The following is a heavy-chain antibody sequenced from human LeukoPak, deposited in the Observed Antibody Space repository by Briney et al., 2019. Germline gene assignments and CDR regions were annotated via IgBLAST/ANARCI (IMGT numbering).Heavy chain of an antibody. CDR1: GFILSSHG. CDR2: ISYDGSNK. CDR3: AKDQEPPFSSGWYVPDY. V-gene: IGHV3-30*18. Sequence: GGSLRLSCAASGFILSSHGMHWVRQAPGKGLEWVAVISYDGSNKYYADSVKGRFTISRDNSKNTLYLQMNSLRAEDTAVYYCAKDQEPPFSSGWYVPDYWGQGTLLTVSS. J-gene: IGHJ4*02. D-gene: IGHD3-22*01.